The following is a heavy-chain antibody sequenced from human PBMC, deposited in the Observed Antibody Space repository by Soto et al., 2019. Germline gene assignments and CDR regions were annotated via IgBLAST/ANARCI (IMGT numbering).Heavy chain of an antibody. J-gene: IGHJ4*02. D-gene: IGHD3-22*01. CDR1: GGSFSGYY. Sequence: TSETLSLTCAVYGGSFSGYYWSLIRQPQGKGLEWIGEINHSGSTNYNPSLKSRVTISVDTSKNQFSLKLSSVTAADTAVYYCARRIAYYYDSSGPNYDYWGQGTLVTVSS. V-gene: IGHV4-34*01. CDR3: ARRIAYYYDSSGPNYDY. CDR2: INHSGST.